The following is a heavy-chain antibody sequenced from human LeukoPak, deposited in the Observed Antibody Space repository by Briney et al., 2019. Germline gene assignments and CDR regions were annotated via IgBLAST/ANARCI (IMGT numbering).Heavy chain of an antibody. J-gene: IGHJ2*01. V-gene: IGHV3-23*01. Sequence: GGSLRLSGAASGFTFSSYAMSWVRQAPGKGLEWVSAISGSGGSTYYADSVKGRFTISRDNSKNTLYLQLNSLRAEDTAVYYCARVGWEWYFDLWGRGTLVTVSS. CDR1: GFTFSSYA. CDR3: ARVGWEWYFDL. D-gene: IGHD1-26*01. CDR2: ISGSGGST.